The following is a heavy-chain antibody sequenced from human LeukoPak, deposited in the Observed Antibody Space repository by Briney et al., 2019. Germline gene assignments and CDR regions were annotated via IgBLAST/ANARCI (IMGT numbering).Heavy chain of an antibody. J-gene: IGHJ4*02. CDR1: GGSISSGGYY. CDR3: AGTGTYDFWSAHYSGGYFDY. D-gene: IGHD3-3*01. CDR2: IYHSGST. V-gene: IGHV4-30-2*01. Sequence: PSQTLSLTCTVSGGSISSGGYYWSWIRQPPGKGLEWIGYIYHSGSTYYNPSLKSRVTISVDRSKNQFSLKLSSVTAADTAVYYCAGTGTYDFWSAHYSGGYFDYWGQGTLVTVSS.